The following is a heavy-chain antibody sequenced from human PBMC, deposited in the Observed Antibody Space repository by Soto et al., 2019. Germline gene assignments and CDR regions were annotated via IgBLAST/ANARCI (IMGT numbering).Heavy chain of an antibody. J-gene: IGHJ6*02. V-gene: IGHV1-58*01. CDR3: AAGAYSGSYYYYYGMDV. D-gene: IGHD1-26*01. CDR1: GFTFTSSA. Sequence: PSVKVSCKASGFTFTSSAVQWVRQARGQRLEWIGWIVVGSGNTNYAQKFQERVTITRDMSTSTAYMELSSLRSEDTAVYYCAAGAYSGSYYYYYGMDVWGQGTTVTVSS. CDR2: IVVGSGNT.